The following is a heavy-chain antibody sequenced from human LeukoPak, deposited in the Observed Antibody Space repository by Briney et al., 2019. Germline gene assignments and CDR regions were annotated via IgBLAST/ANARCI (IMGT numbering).Heavy chain of an antibody. D-gene: IGHD3-10*01. CDR1: GGSISSYY. J-gene: IGHJ4*02. V-gene: IGHV4-59*01. CDR3: ARGRHYYGSGPYYFDY. CDR2: IYYSGST. Sequence: SETLSLTCTVSGGSISSYYWSWIRQPPGKGLEWIGYIYYSGSTNYNPSLKSRVTISVDTSKNQFSLKLSSVTAADTAAYYCARGRHYYGSGPYYFDYWGQGTLVTVSS.